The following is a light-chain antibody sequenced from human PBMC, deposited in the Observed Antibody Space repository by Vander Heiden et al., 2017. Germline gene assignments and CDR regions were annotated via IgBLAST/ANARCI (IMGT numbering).Light chain of an antibody. J-gene: IGKJ1*01. CDR3: QQANSFRWT. V-gene: IGKV1-12*01. Sequence: IQMTQSPSSVSASIGDRVTITCRASQDISSWLAWYQQKPGKAPKLLIYEASSLQSGVPPRFSGSGSGTDFTLTISSLQPEDFATYYCQQANSFRWTFGQGTKVEIK. CDR2: EAS. CDR1: QDISSW.